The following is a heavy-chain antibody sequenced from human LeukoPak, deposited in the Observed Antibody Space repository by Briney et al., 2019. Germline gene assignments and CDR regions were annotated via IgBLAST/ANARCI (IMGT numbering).Heavy chain of an antibody. CDR1: GDSISHYY. D-gene: IGHD4-17*01. Sequence: SETLSLTCTVSGDSISHYYWSWIRQPPGKGLEWIGYIYYSGSTNYNPSLKSRVTISVDTSKNQFPLKLSSVTAADTAVYYCARRQGGDYFWYFDLWGRGTLVTVSS. CDR3: ARRQGGDYFWYFDL. V-gene: IGHV4-59*08. J-gene: IGHJ2*01. CDR2: IYYSGST.